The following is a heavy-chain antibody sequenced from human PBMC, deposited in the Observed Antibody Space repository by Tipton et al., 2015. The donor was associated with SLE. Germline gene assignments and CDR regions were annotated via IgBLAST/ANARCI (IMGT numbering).Heavy chain of an antibody. CDR1: GGSISSHY. V-gene: IGHV4-59*05. CDR3: ARCQGKAVTTPLNY. D-gene: IGHD4-11*01. CDR2: IYHSGST. Sequence: TLSLTCTVSGGSISSHYWSWIRQPPGKGLEWIGSIYHSGSTYYNPSLKSRVTISVDTSKNQFSLKLSSVTAADTAVYYCARCQGKAVTTPLNYWGQGTLVTVSS. J-gene: IGHJ4*02.